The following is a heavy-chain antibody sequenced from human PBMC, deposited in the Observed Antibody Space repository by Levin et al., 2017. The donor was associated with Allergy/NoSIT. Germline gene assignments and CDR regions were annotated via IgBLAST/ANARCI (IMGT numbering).Heavy chain of an antibody. J-gene: IGHJ3*02. CDR3: ARHSPRWYFEI. D-gene: IGHD2-15*01. CDR1: GGSISSSNC. V-gene: IGHV4-4*02. CDR2: INLSGDT. Sequence: PSETLSLTCAVSGGSISSSNCWCWVRQPPGKGLEWIGVINLSGDTKYTPSLKSRVSMSVDNSNNQLSLRLSSVTAADTAVYYCARHSPRWYFEIWGRGTMVRISS.